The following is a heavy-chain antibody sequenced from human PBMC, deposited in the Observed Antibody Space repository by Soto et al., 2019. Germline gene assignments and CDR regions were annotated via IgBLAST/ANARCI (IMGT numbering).Heavy chain of an antibody. J-gene: IGHJ4*02. CDR1: AGSISSGGYY. CDR3: ARESSSGYYCNY. Sequence: QVQLQESGPGLVKPSQTLSLTCTVSAGSISSGGYYCSWIRQHPGKGLEWIGNIYYSGSTCYNPSLTSRVTISVDTSKNQFSLKLSSVNAAYTAVYYCARESSSGYYCNYCGQESLVTVAS. CDR2: IYYSGST. V-gene: IGHV4-31*03. D-gene: IGHD6-13*01.